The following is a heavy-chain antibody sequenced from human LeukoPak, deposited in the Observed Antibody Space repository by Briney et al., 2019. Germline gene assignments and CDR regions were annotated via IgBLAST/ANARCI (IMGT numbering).Heavy chain of an antibody. CDR3: ARDLIAARPGWFDP. D-gene: IGHD6-6*01. J-gene: IGHJ5*02. CDR1: GYTFTTYG. CDR2: ISAYNGNT. Sequence: ASVKVSCKSSGYTFTTYGINWVRQAPGQGLEWMGWISAYNGNTNYAQNLQGRVTLTTDTSASTAYMELRSLRSDDTAVYYCARDLIAARPGWFDPWGQGTLVIVSS. V-gene: IGHV1-18*01.